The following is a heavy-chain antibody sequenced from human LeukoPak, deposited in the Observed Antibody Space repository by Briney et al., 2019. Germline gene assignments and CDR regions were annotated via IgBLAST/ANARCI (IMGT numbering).Heavy chain of an antibody. CDR1: GFTFSNYA. CDR2: ISGSGANT. V-gene: IGHV3-23*01. Sequence: PGGSLRLPCAASGFTFSNYAMNWVRQAPGKGLEWVADISGSGANTHSTDSVKGRFTISRDNSKNTLYLQMNSLRAEDTAVYYCAKRNLAGYFDYWGQGTLVTVSS. J-gene: IGHJ4*02. CDR3: AKRNLAGYFDY. D-gene: IGHD1-1*01.